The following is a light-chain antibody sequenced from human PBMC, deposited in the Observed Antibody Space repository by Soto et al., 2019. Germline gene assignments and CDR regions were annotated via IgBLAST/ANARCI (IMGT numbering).Light chain of an antibody. J-gene: IGLJ2*01. CDR2: DNN. V-gene: IGLV1-44*01. CDR3: ATWDDSLNGVV. CDR1: NSNIGSNT. Sequence: QSVLTQPPSASGTPGQRVTISCSGSNSNIGSNTVNWYQQFPGTAPKVLIYDNNQRPSGVPDRFSGSKSDTSASLAISGLQSEDEADYYCATWDDSLNGVVFGGGTKLTVL.